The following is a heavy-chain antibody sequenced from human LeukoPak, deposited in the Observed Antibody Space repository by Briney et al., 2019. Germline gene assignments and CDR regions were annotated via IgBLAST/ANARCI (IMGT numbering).Heavy chain of an antibody. V-gene: IGHV4-34*01. CDR3: ARGGGYSSSWSEPFDS. Sequence: SETLSLTCAVYGGSFSGYYWSWIRQPPGKGREWIGEINHSGSTNYNPSLKSRVTISVDTSKTQFSLKLSSVTAADTAVYYCARGGGYSSSWSEPFDSWGQGTLVTVSS. CDR2: INHSGST. D-gene: IGHD6-13*01. CDR1: GGSFSGYY. J-gene: IGHJ4*02.